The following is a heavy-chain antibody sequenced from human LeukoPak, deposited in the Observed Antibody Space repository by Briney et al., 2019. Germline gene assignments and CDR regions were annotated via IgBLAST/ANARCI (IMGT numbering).Heavy chain of an antibody. D-gene: IGHD6-6*01. CDR1: GYTFTSYY. V-gene: IGHV1-46*01. CDR2: INPSGGST. J-gene: IGHJ4*02. CDR3: ASLSSSRNPAGY. Sequence: ASVKVSCKASGYTFTSYYMHWVRQNPGQGLEWMGIINPSGGSTSYAQKFQGRVTMTRDMSTSTVYMELSSLRSEDTAVYYCASLSSSRNPAGYWGQGTLVTVSS.